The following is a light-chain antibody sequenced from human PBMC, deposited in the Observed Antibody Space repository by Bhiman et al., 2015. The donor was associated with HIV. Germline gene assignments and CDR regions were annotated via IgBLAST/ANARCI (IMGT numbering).Light chain of an antibody. J-gene: IGLJ1*01. Sequence: QSALTQPASVSGSPGQSITISCTGTGSDVGGYNHVSWYQQHPGKAPKLMIYDVSNRPSGVSNRFSGSKSGNTASLTISGLQAGDEADYYCSSYTSSSTYVFGSGTKVTVL. CDR3: SSYTSSSTYV. V-gene: IGLV2-14*03. CDR2: DVS. CDR1: GSDVGGYNH.